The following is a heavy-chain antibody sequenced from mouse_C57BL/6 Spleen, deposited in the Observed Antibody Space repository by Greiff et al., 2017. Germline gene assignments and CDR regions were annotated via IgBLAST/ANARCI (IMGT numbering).Heavy chain of an antibody. CDR3: ARGPSYYGSSSAWFAD. CDR1: GYTFPDYN. Sequence: VQLQQSGPELVKPGASVKMSCKASGYTFPDYNMHWVKQSHGKSLEWIGYINPNNGGTSSNQKFKGKATLTVNKSSSTAYMELRSLTSEDSAVYYCARGPSYYGSSSAWFADWGQGTLVTVSA. CDR2: INPNNGGT. V-gene: IGHV1-22*01. J-gene: IGHJ3*01. D-gene: IGHD1-1*01.